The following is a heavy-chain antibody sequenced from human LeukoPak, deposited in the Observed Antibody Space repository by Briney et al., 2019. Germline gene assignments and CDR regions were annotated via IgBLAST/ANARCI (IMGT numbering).Heavy chain of an antibody. J-gene: IGHJ4*02. CDR3: ARGGSYYDGYFDY. CDR1: GFTFSDYY. V-gene: IGHV4-34*01. Sequence: GSLRLSCAASGFTFSDYYMSWIRQPPGKELEWIGEINHSGSTNYNPSLKSRVTISVDTSKNQFSLKLSSVTAADTAVYYCARGGSYYDGYFDYWGQGTLVTVSS. D-gene: IGHD1-26*01. CDR2: INHSGST.